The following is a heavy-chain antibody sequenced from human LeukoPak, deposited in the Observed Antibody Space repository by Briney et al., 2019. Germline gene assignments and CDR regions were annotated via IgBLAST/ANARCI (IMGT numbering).Heavy chain of an antibody. CDR1: GFTFSSYG. D-gene: IGHD6-13*01. J-gene: IGHJ4*02. CDR3: AKDATAAGTWYFDY. CDR2: ISYDGSNK. Sequence: GGSLRLSCAASGFTFSSYGMHWVRQAPGKGLEWVAVISYDGSNKYYADSVKGRFTISRDNSKNTLYLQMNSLRADDTAVYYCAKDATAAGTWYFDYWGQGTLVTVSS. V-gene: IGHV3-30*18.